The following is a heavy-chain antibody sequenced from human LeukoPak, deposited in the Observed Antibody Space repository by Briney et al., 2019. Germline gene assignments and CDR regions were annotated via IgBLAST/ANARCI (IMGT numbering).Heavy chain of an antibody. CDR3: AKVLLRLGELSPFDY. CDR2: ISYDGSNQ. V-gene: IGHV3-30*18. CDR1: GFTLSSYG. D-gene: IGHD3-16*02. Sequence: GGSLRPSCAAPGFTLSSYGMHWVRQAPGKGLEWVAVISYDGSNQYYADSVKGRFTISRDNSKNTLYLQMNSLRAEDTAVYYCAKVLLRLGELSPFDYWGQGTLVTVSS. J-gene: IGHJ4*02.